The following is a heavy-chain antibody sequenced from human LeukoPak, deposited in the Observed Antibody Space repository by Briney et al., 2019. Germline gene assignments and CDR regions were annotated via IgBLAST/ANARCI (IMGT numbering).Heavy chain of an antibody. CDR2: ISSSGSTI. D-gene: IGHD6-19*01. CDR3: ARGGGGGSGWYDLFDY. Sequence: GGSLRLSCAASGFTFSSYEMNWVRQAPGKGLEWVSYISSSGSTIYYADSVKGRFTISRDNAKNSLYLQMNSLRAEDTAVYYCARGGGGGSGWYDLFDYWGQGTLVTVSS. J-gene: IGHJ4*02. V-gene: IGHV3-48*03. CDR1: GFTFSSYE.